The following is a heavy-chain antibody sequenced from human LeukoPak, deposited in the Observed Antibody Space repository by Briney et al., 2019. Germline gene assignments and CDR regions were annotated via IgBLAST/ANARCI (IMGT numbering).Heavy chain of an antibody. J-gene: IGHJ5*02. Sequence: GGSLRLSCAASGFTFSTYSLNWVRQAPGKGLEYISYISSSGSIIYYADSVKGRFTISRDNAKNSLYLQMNSLRAEDTAVYYCATDPSIGSAWVNSLTPHWFDPWGQGTLVTVSS. CDR3: ATDPSIGSAWVNSLTPHWFDP. V-gene: IGHV3-48*04. D-gene: IGHD3-10*01. CDR1: GFTFSTYS. CDR2: ISSSGSII.